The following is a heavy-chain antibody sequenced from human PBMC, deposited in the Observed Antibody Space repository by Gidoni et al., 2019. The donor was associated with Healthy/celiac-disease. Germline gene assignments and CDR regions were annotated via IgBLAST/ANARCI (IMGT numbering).Heavy chain of an antibody. D-gene: IGHD6-13*01. CDR2: IIPIFGTA. J-gene: IGHJ6*02. CDR1: GGTFSSYA. CDR3: ANEQQLDTVAGSRTRENYYYYYGMDV. Sequence: QVQLVQSGAEVKKPGSSVKVSCKASGGTFSSYAISWVRQAHGQGLEWMGGIIPIFGTANYAQKFQGRVTITADESTSTAYMELSSLRSEDTAVYYCANEQQLDTVAGSRTRENYYYYYGMDVWGQGTTVTVSS. V-gene: IGHV1-69*01.